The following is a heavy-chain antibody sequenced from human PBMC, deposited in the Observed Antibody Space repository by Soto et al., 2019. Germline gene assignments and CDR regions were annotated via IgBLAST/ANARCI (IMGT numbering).Heavy chain of an antibody. Sequence: HVQLQESGPGLVKPSETLSLSCSVSGASLLSSYWSWVRQAAGKGLEWIGHIFSSGRTSYNPSLKSRLTMSIDPSKDLFSLNLSSVTAADTAVYYCAKGWDVKYFDKWGQGTLVTVSS. V-gene: IGHV4-4*07. J-gene: IGHJ4*02. CDR3: AKGWDVKYFDK. CDR1: GASLLSSY. CDR2: IFSSGRT. D-gene: IGHD6-19*01.